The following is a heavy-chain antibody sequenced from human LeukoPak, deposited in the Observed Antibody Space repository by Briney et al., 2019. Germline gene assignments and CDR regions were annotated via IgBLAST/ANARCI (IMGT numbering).Heavy chain of an antibody. V-gene: IGHV3-30*04. CDR2: ISYDGSNK. Sequence: PGRSLRLSCAASGFTLSSYAMHWVRQAPGKGLEWVAVISYDGSNKYYADSVKGRFTISRDNSKNTLYLQMNSLRAEDTAVYYCARDFSLLGYYFDYWGQGTLVTVSS. CDR1: GFTLSSYA. J-gene: IGHJ4*02. D-gene: IGHD3-10*01. CDR3: ARDFSLLGYYFDY.